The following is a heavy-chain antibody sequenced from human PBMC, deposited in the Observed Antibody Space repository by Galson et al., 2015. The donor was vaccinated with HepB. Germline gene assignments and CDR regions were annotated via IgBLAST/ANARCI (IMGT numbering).Heavy chain of an antibody. CDR3: ASPGWLDYYFDY. CDR1: GFTVSSNH. Sequence: SLRLSCAASGFTVSSNHMSWVRQAPGKGLEWVSVIYSGGSTYYADSVKGRFTISRDNSKNTLYLQMNSLRAEDTAVYYCASPGWLDYYFDYWGQGTLVTVSS. V-gene: IGHV3-53*01. J-gene: IGHJ4*02. D-gene: IGHD3-22*01. CDR2: IYSGGST.